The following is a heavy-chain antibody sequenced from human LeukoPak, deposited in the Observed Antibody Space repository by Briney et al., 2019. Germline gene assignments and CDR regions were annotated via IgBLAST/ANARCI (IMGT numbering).Heavy chain of an antibody. CDR1: SAFFSRNGYY. V-gene: IGHV4-39*01. J-gene: IGHJ2*01. CDR3: ARHVGGGYWYFDL. D-gene: IGHD2-15*01. Sequence: SETLSLTCTVSSAFFSRNGYYGGWIPLPPGKGLEWIGSILYSGTTYNNPSLKSRVTMSVDTSKNQFSLRLNSVTAADTAVYYCARHVGGGYWYFDLWGRGTQVTVSS. CDR2: ILYSGTT.